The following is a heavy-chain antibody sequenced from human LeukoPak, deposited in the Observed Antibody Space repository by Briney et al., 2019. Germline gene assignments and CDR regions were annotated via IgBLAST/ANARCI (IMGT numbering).Heavy chain of an antibody. Sequence: GGSLRLSCAASGFTFSSYAMSWVRQAPGKGLEWVSAISGSGGSTYYADSVKGRFTISGDNSKNTLYLQMNSLRAEDTAVYYCAKGPSQWLNNDYWGQGTLVTVSS. CDR1: GFTFSSYA. D-gene: IGHD6-19*01. CDR3: AKGPSQWLNNDY. CDR2: ISGSGGST. J-gene: IGHJ4*02. V-gene: IGHV3-23*01.